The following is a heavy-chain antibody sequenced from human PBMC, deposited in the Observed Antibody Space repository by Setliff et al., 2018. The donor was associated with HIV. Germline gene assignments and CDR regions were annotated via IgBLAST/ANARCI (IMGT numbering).Heavy chain of an antibody. J-gene: IGHJ5*02. V-gene: IGHV4-30-4*08. D-gene: IGHD3-9*01. CDR2: IYYSGST. CDR1: GGSIRSGDYY. Sequence: SETLSLTCAVSGGSIRSGDYYWSWIRQPPGKGLEWIGYIYYSGSTHYSPSLKSRVTISGDTSKNQFSLKLSSVTAADTAVYYCARENIFFDSRIAYNWFDPWGQGTLVTVSS. CDR3: ARENIFFDSRIAYNWFDP.